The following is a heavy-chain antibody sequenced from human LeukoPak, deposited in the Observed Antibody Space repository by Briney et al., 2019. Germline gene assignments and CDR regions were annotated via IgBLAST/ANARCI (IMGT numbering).Heavy chain of an antibody. J-gene: IGHJ3*02. CDR1: GGTFSSYA. V-gene: IGHV1-69*13. CDR3: ARDRITTEYYDSSGPYDAFDI. CDR2: IIPIFGTA. Sequence: ASVKVSCKASGGTFSSYAISWVRQAPGQGLEWMGGIIPIFGTANYAQKFQGRVTITADESTSTAYMELSSLRSEDTVVYYCARDRITTEYYDSSGPYDAFDIWGQGTMVTVSS. D-gene: IGHD3-22*01.